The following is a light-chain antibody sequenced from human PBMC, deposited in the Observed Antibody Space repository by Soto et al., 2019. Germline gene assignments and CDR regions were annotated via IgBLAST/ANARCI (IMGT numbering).Light chain of an antibody. Sequence: DNQLTQSPSSISASVGDRVTITRRASQAVNSWLAWFQQKPGMAPKLVIYDVSSLQSGVPPRFSGSGSGTEFTLTISSLQPEDFATYYCQQSNNHPISFGQGTRLEIK. CDR2: DVS. CDR3: QQSNNHPIS. V-gene: IGKV1-12*01. CDR1: QAVNSW. J-gene: IGKJ5*01.